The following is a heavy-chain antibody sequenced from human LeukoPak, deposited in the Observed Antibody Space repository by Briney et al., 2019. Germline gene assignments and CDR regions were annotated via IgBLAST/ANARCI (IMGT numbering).Heavy chain of an antibody. J-gene: IGHJ6*03. CDR3: ARISYGGYVDYYYYMDV. CDR2: IKHSGST. D-gene: IGHD5-12*01. V-gene: IGHV4-34*01. Sequence: SETLSLTCAVYGGSFSGCYWSWIRQPPGKGLEWIGEIKHSGSTNYNPSLKSRVTISVDTSKNQFSLKLSSVTAADTAVYYCARISYGGYVDYYYYMDVWGKGTTVTVSS. CDR1: GGSFSGCY.